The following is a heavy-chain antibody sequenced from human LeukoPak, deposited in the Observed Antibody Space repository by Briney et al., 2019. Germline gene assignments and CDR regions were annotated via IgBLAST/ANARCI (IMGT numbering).Heavy chain of an antibody. V-gene: IGHV7-4-1*02. CDR3: ARDRSRITIFGVVISADAFDI. D-gene: IGHD3-3*01. CDR1: GGTFSSYA. Sequence: ASVKVSCKASGGTFSSYAISWVRQAPGQGLEWMGWINTNTGNPTYAQGFTGRFVFSLDTSVSTAYLQISSLKAEDTAVYYCARDRSRITIFGVVISADAFDIWGQGTMVTVSS. J-gene: IGHJ3*02. CDR2: INTNTGNP.